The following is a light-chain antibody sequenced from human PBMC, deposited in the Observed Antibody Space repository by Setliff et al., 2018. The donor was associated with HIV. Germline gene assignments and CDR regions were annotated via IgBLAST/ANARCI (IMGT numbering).Light chain of an antibody. CDR2: NNY. CDR3: AVWDNALKGYV. Sequence: GTPGQRVTISCSGSSSNIGVNVVNWYQHLPGTSPKLLIYNNYQRPSGVPDRFSGSKSGSSGSLAISGLQSEDEADYYCAVWDNALKGYVFGTGTKVTVL. CDR1: SSNIGVNV. J-gene: IGLJ1*01. V-gene: IGLV1-44*01.